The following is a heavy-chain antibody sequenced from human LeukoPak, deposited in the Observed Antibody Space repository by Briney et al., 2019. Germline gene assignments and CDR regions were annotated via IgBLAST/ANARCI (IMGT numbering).Heavy chain of an antibody. CDR3: ARGNYGDYHFDY. J-gene: IGHJ4*02. V-gene: IGHV3-30*04. D-gene: IGHD4-17*01. CDR1: GFTFSSYA. Sequence: GGSLRLSCAASGFTFSSYAMHWVRQAPGKGLEWVAVISYDGSNKYYADSVKGRFTISRNNSKNTLYLQMNSLRAEDTAVYYCARGNYGDYHFDYWGQGTLVTVSS. CDR2: ISYDGSNK.